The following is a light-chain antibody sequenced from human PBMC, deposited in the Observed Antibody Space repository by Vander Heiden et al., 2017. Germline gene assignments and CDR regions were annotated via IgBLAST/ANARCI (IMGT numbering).Light chain of an antibody. CDR3: MSDLQHS. J-gene: IGKJ2*01. CDR1: QSLLLSNGNNY. CDR2: WTS. V-gene: IGKV2-28*01. Sequence: DIVMTQSPLSLSVTPGEPASISCKSSQSLLLSNGNNYLDWYLQKPGQSPQLLIYWTSKRAVGVHDRFSGSGAGTDFTLKSSRVEAENVGVYYGMSDLQHSFGQGTKLELK.